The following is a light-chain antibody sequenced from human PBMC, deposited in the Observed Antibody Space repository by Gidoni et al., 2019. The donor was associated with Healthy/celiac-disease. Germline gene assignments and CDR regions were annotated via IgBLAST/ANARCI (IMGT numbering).Light chain of an antibody. CDR1: QSVSSSY. CDR2: GAS. CDR3: QQYGSP. Sequence: LVLPQSPGTLSLSPGERATLSCRASQSVSSSYLAWYQQKPGQAPRLLIYGASSRATGIPDRCSGSGSGTDFTLTISRLEPEDFEVYYCQQYGSPFGQGTKVEIK. J-gene: IGKJ1*01. V-gene: IGKV3-20*01.